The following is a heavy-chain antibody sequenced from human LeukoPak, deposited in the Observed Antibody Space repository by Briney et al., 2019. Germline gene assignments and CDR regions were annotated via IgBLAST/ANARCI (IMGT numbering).Heavy chain of an antibody. CDR1: GYTFTSYG. Sequence: ASVKVSCKASGYTFTSYGISWVRQAPGQGLEWMGWINPNSGGTNYAQKFQGRVTMTRDTSISTAYMALSRLRSDDTAVYYCARESAETWGQGTMVTVSS. V-gene: IGHV1-2*02. CDR3: ARESAET. CDR2: INPNSGGT. J-gene: IGHJ3*01.